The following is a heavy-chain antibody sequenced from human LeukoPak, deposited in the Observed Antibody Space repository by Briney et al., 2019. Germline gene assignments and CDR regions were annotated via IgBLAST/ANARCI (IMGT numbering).Heavy chain of an antibody. D-gene: IGHD3-10*01. CDR3: ARDPNPNYYGSGTGIFDS. CDR1: GFTFSSYW. CDR2: IKHDGGEK. V-gene: IGHV3-7*03. J-gene: IGHJ5*01. Sequence: GGSLRLSCAASGFTFSSYWMGWVRQAPGKGLEGVANIKHDGGEKYYVDSVKGRFTITRDNARKSLHLQMNILRAEDTGIYYCARDPNPNYYGSGTGIFDSWGRGTQVTVSS.